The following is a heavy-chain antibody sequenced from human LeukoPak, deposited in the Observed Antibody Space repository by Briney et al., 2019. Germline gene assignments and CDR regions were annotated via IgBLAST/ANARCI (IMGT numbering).Heavy chain of an antibody. CDR2: ISSSSSTI. V-gene: IGHV3-48*02. Sequence: GGSLRLSCAASGFTFDDYAIHWVRQAPGKGLEWVSYISSSSSTIYYADSVKGRFTISRDNAKNSLYLQMNSLRDEDTAVYYCARGGEWEHAPRTSAFDIWGQGTMVTVSS. CDR1: GFTFDDYA. CDR3: ARGGEWEHAPRTSAFDI. J-gene: IGHJ3*02. D-gene: IGHD1-26*01.